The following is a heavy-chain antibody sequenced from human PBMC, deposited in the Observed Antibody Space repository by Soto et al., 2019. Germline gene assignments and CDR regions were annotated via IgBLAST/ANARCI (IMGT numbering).Heavy chain of an antibody. V-gene: IGHV3-23*01. D-gene: IGHD7-27*01. J-gene: IGHJ2*01. Sequence: EVQLLESGGGLVQPGGSLRLSCAASGFTFSSYAMSWVRQAPGKGLEWVSAISGSGGSTYYADSVKGRFTISRDNSKNTRYLQMNSLRAEDTAVYYCAKDRADWGYFDLWGRGTLVPVSS. CDR3: AKDRADWGYFDL. CDR2: ISGSGGST. CDR1: GFTFSSYA.